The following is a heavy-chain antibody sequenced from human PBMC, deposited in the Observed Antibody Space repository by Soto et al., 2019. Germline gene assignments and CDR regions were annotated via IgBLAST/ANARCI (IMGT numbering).Heavy chain of an antibody. CDR1: GGSISSSSYY. V-gene: IGHV4-39*01. D-gene: IGHD3-16*02. Sequence: QLQLQESGPGLVKPSETLSLTCTVSGGSISSSSYYWGWIRQPPGKGLEWIGSIYYSGSTYYNPSLKSRFHIPADTSKHQYSLKLSSGPAADTAVCYCGSGTYVWGSYPKWYFDLWGRGTLVTVSS. J-gene: IGHJ2*01. CDR3: GSGTYVWGSYPKWYFDL. CDR2: IYYSGST.